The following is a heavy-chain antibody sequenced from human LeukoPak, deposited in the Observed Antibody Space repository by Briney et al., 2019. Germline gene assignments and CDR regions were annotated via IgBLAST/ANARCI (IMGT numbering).Heavy chain of an antibody. Sequence: SETLSLTCAVYGGSFSGYYWSWIRQPPGKGLEWIGEINHSGSTNYNPSLKSRVTISVDTSKNQFSLKLSSVTAADTAVYYCASLRRFDPWGQGTLVTVSS. J-gene: IGHJ5*02. CDR1: GGSFSGYY. CDR2: INHSGST. CDR3: ASLRRFDP. V-gene: IGHV4-34*01.